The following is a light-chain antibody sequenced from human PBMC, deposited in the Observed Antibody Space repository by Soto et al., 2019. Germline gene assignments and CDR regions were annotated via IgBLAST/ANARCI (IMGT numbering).Light chain of an antibody. J-gene: IGKJ1*01. V-gene: IGKV1-17*01. CDR2: AAS. CDR1: KGIRND. CDR3: IQHNNYPWT. Sequence: IQMTQSRSSLSACVAQKLTINYRASKGIRNDLGWYQQKPGKAPKRLIYAASSLQSGVPSRFSGSGSGTEFTLTSSSLQPEDFATYYCIQHNNYPWTLGQGTKVDI.